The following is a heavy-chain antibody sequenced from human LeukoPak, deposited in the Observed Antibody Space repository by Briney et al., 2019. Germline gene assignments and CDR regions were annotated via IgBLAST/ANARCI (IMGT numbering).Heavy chain of an antibody. J-gene: IGHJ3*02. Sequence: AGESLKISCEGSGYSFSNYWIGWVRQMPGKGLEWMGIIYPGDSDTRYSPSFQGQVTISADKSISTAYLQWSSLKASDTAMYYCATVTNYDFWSGYNDAFDIWGQGTTVTVSS. CDR2: IYPGDSDT. CDR1: GYSFSNYW. V-gene: IGHV5-51*01. D-gene: IGHD3-3*01. CDR3: ATVTNYDFWSGYNDAFDI.